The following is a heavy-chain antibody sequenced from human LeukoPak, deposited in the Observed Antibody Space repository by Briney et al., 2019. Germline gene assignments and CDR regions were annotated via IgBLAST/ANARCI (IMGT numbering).Heavy chain of an antibody. CDR3: ARASVTYYYYYYMDV. CDR1: GGSFSGYY. CDR2: INHSGST. J-gene: IGHJ6*03. Sequence: PPETLSLTCVVYGGSFSGYYWSWIRQPPGKGLEWIGEINHSGSTNYNPSLKSRVTISVDTSKNQFSLKLSSVTAADTAVYYCARASVTYYYYYYMDVWGKGTTVTVSS. V-gene: IGHV4-34*01. D-gene: IGHD4-11*01.